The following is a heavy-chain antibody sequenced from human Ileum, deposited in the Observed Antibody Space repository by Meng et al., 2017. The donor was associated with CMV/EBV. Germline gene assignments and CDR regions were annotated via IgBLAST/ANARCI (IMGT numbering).Heavy chain of an antibody. J-gene: IGHJ4*02. CDR2: ISYDATNQ. V-gene: IGHV3-30*04. CDR1: GFTFNNFP. D-gene: IGHD3-3*01. Sequence: GGSLRLSCVASGFTFNNFPIHWVRQAPGKGLEWVAVISYDATNQHYAESVKGRFTISRDNSKSTLYLQMNSLRAEDTAVYYCARDPGVDFWGQGTLVTV. CDR3: ARDPGVDF.